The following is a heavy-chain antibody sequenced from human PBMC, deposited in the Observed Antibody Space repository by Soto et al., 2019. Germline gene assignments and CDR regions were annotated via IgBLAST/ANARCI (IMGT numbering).Heavy chain of an antibody. CDR1: GFTFSSYA. J-gene: IGHJ5*02. Sequence: GGSLRLSCAASGFTFSSYAMHWVRQAPDKGLEWVAVISYNRSNKYYADSVKGRFTISRDNSKNTLYLQMNSLRAEDTAVYYCARDAVLRYFDWRTQADSYNWFDPWGQGTLVTVSS. CDR2: ISYNRSNK. CDR3: ARDAVLRYFDWRTQADSYNWFDP. V-gene: IGHV3-30-3*01. D-gene: IGHD3-9*01.